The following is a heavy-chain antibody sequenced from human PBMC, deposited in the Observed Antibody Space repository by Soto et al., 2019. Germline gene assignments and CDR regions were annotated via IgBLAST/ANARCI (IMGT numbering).Heavy chain of an antibody. J-gene: IGHJ3*02. Sequence: EVQLVESGGGLVQPGRSLRLSCAASGFTFDDYAMHWFRQAPGKGLEWVSGISWNSGSIGYADSVKGRFTISRDNAKNSVYLQMNSLRAEDTALYYCAKVSTRNTGLDDFDIWGQGTMVTVSS. CDR1: GFTFDDYA. D-gene: IGHD2-8*02. V-gene: IGHV3-9*01. CDR2: ISWNSGSI. CDR3: AKVSTRNTGLDDFDI.